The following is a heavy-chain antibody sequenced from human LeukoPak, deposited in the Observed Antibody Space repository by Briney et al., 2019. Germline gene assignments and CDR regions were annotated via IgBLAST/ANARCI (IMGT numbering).Heavy chain of an antibody. CDR1: GFTFSSYA. Sequence: PGGSLRLSCAASGFTFSSYAMHWVRQAPGKGLEWVAVISYDGGNKYYADSVKGRFTISRDNSKNTLYLQMNSLRAEDTAVYYCARDRSGPGGMDVWGQGTTVTVSS. D-gene: IGHD3-16*02. J-gene: IGHJ6*02. CDR2: ISYDGGNK. CDR3: ARDRSGPGGMDV. V-gene: IGHV3-30-3*01.